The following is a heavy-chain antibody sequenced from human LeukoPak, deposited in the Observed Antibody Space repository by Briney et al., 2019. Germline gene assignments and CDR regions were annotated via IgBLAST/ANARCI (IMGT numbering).Heavy chain of an antibody. Sequence: GGSLRLSCAASGFTFSIYAMTWVRQAPGKGLEWVSAISGSGSSTYYADSVKGRFTISRDNSKNTLYLQMNSLRAEDTAVYYCAKGNTAMAGVATWGQGTLVTVSS. CDR3: AKGNTAMAGVAT. J-gene: IGHJ5*02. CDR1: GFTFSIYA. V-gene: IGHV3-23*01. CDR2: ISGSGSST. D-gene: IGHD5-18*01.